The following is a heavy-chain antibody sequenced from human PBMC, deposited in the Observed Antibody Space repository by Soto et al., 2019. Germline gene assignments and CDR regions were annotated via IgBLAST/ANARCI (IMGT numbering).Heavy chain of an antibody. D-gene: IGHD1-26*01. J-gene: IGHJ4*02. Sequence: VQLLESGGGLVQPGGSLRLSCAASGFTFSSYAMHWVRQAPGKGLEWVAVISYDGSNKYYADSVKGRFTISRDNSKNTLYLQMNSLRAEDTAVYYCARDGGGSYRGPQYYFDYWGQGTLVTVSS. CDR3: ARDGGGSYRGPQYYFDY. V-gene: IGHV3-30-3*01. CDR1: GFTFSSYA. CDR2: ISYDGSNK.